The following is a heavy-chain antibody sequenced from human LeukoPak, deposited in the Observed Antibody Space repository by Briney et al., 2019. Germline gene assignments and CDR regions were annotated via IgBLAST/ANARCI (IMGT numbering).Heavy chain of an antibody. CDR2: IKTKQDGGTT. D-gene: IGHD2-15*01. CDR1: GFTFGNAW. V-gene: IGHV3-15*01. J-gene: IGHJ6*03. Sequence: GGSLRLACAASGFTFGNAWMNWVRQAPGKGLEWVGRIKTKQDGGTTDYATPVKGRFTIAREDSRKTLYLQMNSLRTDDTAIYYCTAIREYCDSAGCYSPYFYYYMDVWGKGTTVAVSS. CDR3: TAIREYCDSAGCYSPYFYYYMDV.